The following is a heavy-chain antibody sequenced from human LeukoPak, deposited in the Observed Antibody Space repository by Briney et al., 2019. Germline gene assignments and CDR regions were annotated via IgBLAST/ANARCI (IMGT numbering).Heavy chain of an antibody. D-gene: IGHD2-2*01. CDR1: GGPISTSTYY. J-gene: IGHJ6*03. V-gene: IGHV4-39*01. Sequence: SETLSLTCSVSGGPISTSTYYWGWIRQPPGKGLEWIGSIYYSGNTYYNPSLKSRITISVDTSKNQFSLKLSSVTAADTAVYYCATIGYCTRTTCPFNYYYYYMDVWGKGTTVTVSS. CDR2: IYYSGNT. CDR3: ATIGYCTRTTCPFNYYYYYMDV.